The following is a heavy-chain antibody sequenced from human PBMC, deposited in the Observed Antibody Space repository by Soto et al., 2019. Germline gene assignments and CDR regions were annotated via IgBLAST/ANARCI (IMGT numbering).Heavy chain of an antibody. CDR3: AKDLIVATFVWAFDI. CDR1: GFTFSSYG. CDR2: ISYDGSNK. Sequence: GGSLRLSCAASGFTFSSYGMHWVRQAPGKGLEWVAVISYDGSNKYYADSVKGRFTISRDNSKNTLYLQMNSLRAEDTAVYYCAKDLIVATFVWAFDIWGQGTMVTVSS. J-gene: IGHJ3*02. D-gene: IGHD5-12*01. V-gene: IGHV3-30*18.